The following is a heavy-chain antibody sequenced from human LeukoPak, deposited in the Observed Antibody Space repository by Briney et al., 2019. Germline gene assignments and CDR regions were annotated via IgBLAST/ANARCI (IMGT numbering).Heavy chain of an antibody. CDR3: ATGGCSGYEGDD. V-gene: IGHV3-23*01. D-gene: IGHD5-12*01. CDR1: GFTFSRYA. J-gene: IGHJ4*02. Sequence: GGSLKLSCSASGFTFSRYAMSWVRQAPGRGLEWVSGISGSGGGTYYADSVKGRFTISRDNSKNMLYLQMISLTADDTAVYYCATGGCSGYEGDDWGQGTLVTVSS. CDR2: ISGSGGGT.